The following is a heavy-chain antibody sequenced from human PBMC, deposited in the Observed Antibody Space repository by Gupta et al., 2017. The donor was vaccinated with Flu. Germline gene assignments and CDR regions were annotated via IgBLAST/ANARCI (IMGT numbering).Heavy chain of an antibody. J-gene: IGHJ4*02. CDR1: GGSISSSSYY. CDR3: ASQTYGDNNFDY. V-gene: IGHV4-39*01. CDR2: IYYSGST. D-gene: IGHD4-17*01. Sequence: QLQLQESGPGLVKPSETLSLTCTVSGGSISSSSYYWGWIRQPPGKGLEWIGSIYYSGSTYYNPSLKSRVTISVDTSKNQFSLKLSSVTAADTAVYYCASQTYGDNNFDYWGQGTLVTVAS.